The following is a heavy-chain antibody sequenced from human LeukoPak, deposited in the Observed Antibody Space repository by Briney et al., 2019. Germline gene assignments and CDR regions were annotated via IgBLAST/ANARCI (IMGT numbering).Heavy chain of an antibody. CDR1: GFTFSSYG. D-gene: IGHD1-26*01. V-gene: IGHV3-30*02. CDR3: AKGMGAPYYYYYYYMDV. CDR2: IRYDGSNK. Sequence: PGGSLRLSCAASGFTFSSYGMHWVRQAPGKGLEWVAFIRYDGSNKCYADSVKGRFTISRDNSKNTLYLQMNSLRAEDTAVYYCAKGMGAPYYYYYYYMDVWGKGTTVTVSS. J-gene: IGHJ6*03.